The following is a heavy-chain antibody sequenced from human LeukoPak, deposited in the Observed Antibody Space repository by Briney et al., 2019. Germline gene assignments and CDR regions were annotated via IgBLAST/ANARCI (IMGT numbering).Heavy chain of an antibody. D-gene: IGHD3-22*01. CDR2: INNDGRST. Sequence: GGSLRLSCAASGFTFSNYGMNWVRQAPGKGLMWVSRINNDGRSTTYADSVKGRFTISRDNAKDTLYLQMNSLRAEDTAVYYCARDGGGSSGYYWGLGYWGQGTLVTVSS. CDR3: ARDGGGSSGYYWGLGY. V-gene: IGHV3-74*01. J-gene: IGHJ4*02. CDR1: GFTFSNYG.